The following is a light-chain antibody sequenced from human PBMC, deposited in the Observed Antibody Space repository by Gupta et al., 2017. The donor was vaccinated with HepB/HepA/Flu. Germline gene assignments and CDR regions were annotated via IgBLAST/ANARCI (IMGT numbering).Light chain of an antibody. J-gene: IGKJ4*01. V-gene: IGKV3-11*01. CDR1: QGISNY. CDR2: DAS. CDR3: QQRDNCPLT. Sequence: EIVLTPSPATLSLSPGERATLSCRASQGISNYLAWYQQKPGQAPRLLISDASNRATGIPARFSGSGCGTEFTLTISSREPEDFAIYSCQQRDNCPLTFGGGTKVEIK.